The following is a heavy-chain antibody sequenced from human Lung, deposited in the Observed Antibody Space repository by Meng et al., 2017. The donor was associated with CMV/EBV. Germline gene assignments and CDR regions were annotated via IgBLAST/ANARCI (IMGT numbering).Heavy chain of an antibody. Sequence: CRVSGGSVNSPNYYWSWIRQSPGKGLEWIGYISYSGSTTYNPSLNSRVTIAMDKSKNQFSLNLFSLTPADSALYYCARQWAGSSFDYWGQGALVTVSS. CDR2: ISYSGST. CDR3: ARQWAGSSFDY. D-gene: IGHD1-26*01. CDR1: GGSVNSPNYY. J-gene: IGHJ4*02. V-gene: IGHV4-61*01.